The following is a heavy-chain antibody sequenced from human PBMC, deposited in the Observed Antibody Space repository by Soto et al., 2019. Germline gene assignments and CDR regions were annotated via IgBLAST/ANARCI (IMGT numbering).Heavy chain of an antibody. CDR3: TRLMVRGVMWLDY. D-gene: IGHD3-10*01. V-gene: IGHV3-7*05. Sequence: EVQLVESGGGLVQPGGSLRLSCAASGFSFSSYSMSWVRQAPGKGLEWVANINQDGSEKYYVDSVKGRFIISRDNAENSLYLQMSSLIAEDTAVYYCTRLMVRGVMWLDYWGQGALVTVSS. J-gene: IGHJ4*02. CDR1: GFSFSSYS. CDR2: INQDGSEK.